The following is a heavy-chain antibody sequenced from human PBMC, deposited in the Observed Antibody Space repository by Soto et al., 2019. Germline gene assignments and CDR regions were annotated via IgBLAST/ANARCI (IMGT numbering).Heavy chain of an antibody. CDR1: GFPFSSYA. J-gene: IGHJ3*02. Sequence: EMQLLESGGGLVQPGGSLRLSCVASGFPFSSYAMSWVRQTPGKGLEWVSGISGSGGRTYYADSVKGRFTISRDNSNNTLSLQMHSLRVDDTAVYFCAKGGYYSLFDIWGQGTVVTVSA. CDR3: AKGGYYSLFDI. D-gene: IGHD3-16*01. CDR2: ISGSGGRT. V-gene: IGHV3-23*01.